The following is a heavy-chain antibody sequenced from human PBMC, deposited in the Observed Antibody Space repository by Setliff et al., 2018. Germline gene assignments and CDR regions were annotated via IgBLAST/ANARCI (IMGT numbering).Heavy chain of an antibody. Sequence: GESLKISCAASGFTFSTYRMYWVRQAPGKGLEWVSCISSSSGGIYYADSVKGRFTVSRDSAKNSLYLQMNSLRPEDTAVYYCARGGSISFHYMDVWGKGTTVTVSS. V-gene: IGHV3-48*01. CDR2: ISSSSGGI. J-gene: IGHJ6*03. D-gene: IGHD2-2*01. CDR3: ARGGSISFHYMDV. CDR1: GFTFSTYR.